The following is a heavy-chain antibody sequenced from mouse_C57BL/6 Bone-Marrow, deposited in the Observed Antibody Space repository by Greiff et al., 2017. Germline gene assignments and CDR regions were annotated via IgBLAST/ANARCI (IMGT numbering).Heavy chain of an antibody. V-gene: IGHV7-3*01. D-gene: IGHD2-1*01. J-gene: IGHJ4*01. CDR2: IRNKANGYTT. CDR3: ARLGYYGNPYAMDY. CDR1: GFTFTDYY. Sequence: EVKVVESGGGLVQPGGSLSLSCAASGFTFTDYYLSWVRQPPGKALEWLGFIRNKANGYTTEYSASVKCRFTISRDNFQSILYLQMNALRAEDSATYYCARLGYYGNPYAMDYWGQGTSVTVSS.